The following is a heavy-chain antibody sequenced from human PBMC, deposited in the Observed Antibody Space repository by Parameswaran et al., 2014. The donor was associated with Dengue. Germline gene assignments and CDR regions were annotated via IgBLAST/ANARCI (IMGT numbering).Heavy chain of an antibody. V-gene: IGHV4-59*13. Sequence: PGKGLEWIGYIYYSGSTNYNPSLKSRVTISVDTSKNQFSLKLSSVTAADTAVYYCAREYIGLRLPIAAHDAFDIWGQGTMVTVSS. J-gene: IGHJ3*02. CDR3: AREYIGLRLPIAAHDAFDI. CDR2: IYYSGST. D-gene: IGHD6-13*01.